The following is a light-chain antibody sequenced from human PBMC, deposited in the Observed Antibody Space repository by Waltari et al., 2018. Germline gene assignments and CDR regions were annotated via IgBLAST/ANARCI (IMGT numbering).Light chain of an antibody. CDR3: SSYTSSSTLD. J-gene: IGLJ1*01. CDR2: EIS. Sequence: SALPHLASVSASPGQSLPISGTGPSSDVGGYNFFSWYQQHPGKAPQVIIFEISKRPSGVSNRFSGSKSGNTASLTISGLQAEDEADYYCSSYTSSSTLDFGAGTKVTVL. CDR1: SSDVGGYNF. V-gene: IGLV2-14*02.